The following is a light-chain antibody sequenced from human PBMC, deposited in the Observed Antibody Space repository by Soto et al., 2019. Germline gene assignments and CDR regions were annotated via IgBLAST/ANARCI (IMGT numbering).Light chain of an antibody. CDR1: SSDVGTHNF. J-gene: IGLJ1*01. V-gene: IGLV2-14*03. CDR3: SSFTATKTDG. Sequence: QSALTQPASVSGSPGQSIAMSCTGTSSDVGTHNFVSWYQQHPGKAPKLIIYDVSNRPSGVSDRFFGSKSGNTASLTISGLQAEDEADYYCSSFTATKTDGFGTGTKVTVL. CDR2: DVS.